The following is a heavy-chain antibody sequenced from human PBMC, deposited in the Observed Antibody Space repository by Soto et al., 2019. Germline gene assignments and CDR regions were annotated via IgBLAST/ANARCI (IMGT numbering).Heavy chain of an antibody. J-gene: IGHJ4*02. CDR3: ARDQVITFGGVIGY. V-gene: IGHV3-33*01. CDR1: GFTFSSYG. CDR2: IWYDGSNK. Sequence: QVQLVESGGGVVQPGRSLRLSCAASGFTFSSYGMHWVRQAPGKGLEWVAVIWYDGSNKYYADSVKGRFTISRDNSKNTLYLQMNSLRAEDTAVYYCARDQVITFGGVIGYWGQGTLVTVCS. D-gene: IGHD3-16*01.